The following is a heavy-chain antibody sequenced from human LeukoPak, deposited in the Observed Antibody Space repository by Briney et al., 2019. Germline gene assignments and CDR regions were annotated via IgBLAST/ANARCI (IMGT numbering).Heavy chain of an antibody. CDR1: GYSFINYA. V-gene: IGHV1-18*01. CDR2: VSAYSGNT. Sequence: ASVKVSCKASGYSFINYAVGWLRQAPGQTLEWMGWVSAYSGNTNYAQNFHDRVTMTTDTSTTTAYMELRSLTSEDTAVYYCAREGRLMSDTTVHPWGQGTLVTVSP. CDR3: AREGRLMSDTTVHP. D-gene: IGHD2/OR15-2a*01. J-gene: IGHJ5*02.